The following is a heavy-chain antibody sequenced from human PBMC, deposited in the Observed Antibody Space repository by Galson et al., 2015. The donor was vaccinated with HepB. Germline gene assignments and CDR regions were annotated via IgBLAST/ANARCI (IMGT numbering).Heavy chain of an antibody. CDR3: ARDYYYYDSSGYWDY. V-gene: IGHV3-7*03. D-gene: IGHD3-22*01. Sequence: LRLSCAASGFTFSSYWMSWVRQAPGKGLEWVANIKQDGSEKYYVDSVKGRFTISRDNAKNSLYLQMNSLRAEDTAVYYCARDYYYYDSSGYWDYWGQGTLVTVSS. CDR1: GFTFSSYW. J-gene: IGHJ4*02. CDR2: IKQDGSEK.